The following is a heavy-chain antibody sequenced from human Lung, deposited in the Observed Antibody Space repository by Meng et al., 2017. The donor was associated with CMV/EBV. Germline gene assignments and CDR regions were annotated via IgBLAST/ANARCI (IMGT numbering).Heavy chain of an antibody. CDR1: GFTFTNYW. V-gene: IGHV3-7*01. Sequence: GEXXKISCAASGFTFTNYWMTWVRQAPGKGLEWVGNINEAGSVKHYVDSVKGRFTMSRDNAENSVYLQMNALRADDTAVYFCAREYWGPDYWGQGTLVTVSS. CDR3: AREYWGPDY. CDR2: INEAGSVK. D-gene: IGHD7-27*01. J-gene: IGHJ4*02.